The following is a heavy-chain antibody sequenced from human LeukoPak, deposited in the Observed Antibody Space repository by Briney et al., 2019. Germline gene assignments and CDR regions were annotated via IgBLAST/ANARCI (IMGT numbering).Heavy chain of an antibody. Sequence: QPGGSLRLSCAASGFIFSNFGMHWVRQAPGKGLEWVAVIWYDGGYKYYLDSVKGRFTISRDNAKNTLYLQMNSLRAEDTAVYYCAKDIGNAEWPRLPYYCDYWGQGTLVTVSS. V-gene: IGHV3-33*03. CDR2: IWYDGGYK. CDR1: GFIFSNFG. D-gene: IGHD5-12*01. CDR3: AKDIGNAEWPRLPYYCDY. J-gene: IGHJ4*02.